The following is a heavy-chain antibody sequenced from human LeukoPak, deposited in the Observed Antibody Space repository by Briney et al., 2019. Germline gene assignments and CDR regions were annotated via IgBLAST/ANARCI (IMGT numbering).Heavy chain of an antibody. CDR1: GGSISNSCY. J-gene: IGHJ4*02. CDR3: ARGGAVFDY. CDR2: IFYSGST. V-gene: IGHV4-39*07. D-gene: IGHD6-19*01. Sequence: SETLFLTCTVSGGSISNSCYWGWIRQPPGKGLEWIGSIFYSGSTYYNPSLKSRVTISVDTSKNQFSLKLGSVTAADTAVYYCARGGAVFDYWGQGTLVTVSS.